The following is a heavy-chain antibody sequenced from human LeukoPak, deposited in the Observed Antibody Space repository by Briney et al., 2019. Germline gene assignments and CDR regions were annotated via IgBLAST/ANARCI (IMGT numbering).Heavy chain of an antibody. V-gene: IGHV4-34*01. CDR3: AKDYYYYGMDV. Sequence: PSETLSLTCAVYGGSFSGYYWSWIRQPPGKGLEWIGEINHSGSTNYNPSLKSRVTILVDTSKNQFSLKLSSVTAADTAVYYCAKDYYYYGMDVWGQGTTVTVSS. CDR2: INHSGST. CDR1: GGSFSGYY. J-gene: IGHJ6*02.